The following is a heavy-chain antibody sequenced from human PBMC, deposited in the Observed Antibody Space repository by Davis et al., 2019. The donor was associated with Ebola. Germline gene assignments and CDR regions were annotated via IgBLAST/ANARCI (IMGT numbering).Heavy chain of an antibody. CDR1: GYTFTSYA. CDR3: AREELVVVAATHHATDYYYYGMDV. CDR2: INAGNGNT. V-gene: IGHV1-3*01. Sequence: ASVKVSCKASGYTFTSYAMHWVRQAPGQRLEWMGWINAGNGNTKYSQKFQGRVTITRDTSASTVYMELSSLRSEDTAVYYCAREELVVVAATHHATDYYYYGMDVWGQGTTVTVSS. D-gene: IGHD2-15*01. J-gene: IGHJ6*02.